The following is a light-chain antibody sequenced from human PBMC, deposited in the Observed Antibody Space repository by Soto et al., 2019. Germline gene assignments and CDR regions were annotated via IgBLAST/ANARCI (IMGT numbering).Light chain of an antibody. CDR1: QSISSY. CDR2: GAS. CDR3: QQSYSIVWT. V-gene: IGKV1-39*01. Sequence: DIQMTQSPSSLSASVGDRVSITCRASQSISSYLSWYQQRPGKAPNLLIYGASSLQSGVPSRFSGSGSGTDFTLTISSLQPEDFATYFCQQSYSIVWTFGQGTKVDIK. J-gene: IGKJ1*01.